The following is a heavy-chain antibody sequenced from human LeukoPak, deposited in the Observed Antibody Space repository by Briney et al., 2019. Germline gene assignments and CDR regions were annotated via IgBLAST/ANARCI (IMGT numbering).Heavy chain of an antibody. CDR3: AKDGGWVTMTFYDY. Sequence: GGSLRLSCAASGFTFSSYGMHWVRQAPGKGLEWVAFIRYDGSNKYYAGSVKGRFTISRDNSKNTLYLQMNSLRAEDTAVYYCAKDGGWVTMTFYDYWGQGTLVTVSS. V-gene: IGHV3-30*02. CDR2: IRYDGSNK. CDR1: GFTFSSYG. D-gene: IGHD3-22*01. J-gene: IGHJ4*02.